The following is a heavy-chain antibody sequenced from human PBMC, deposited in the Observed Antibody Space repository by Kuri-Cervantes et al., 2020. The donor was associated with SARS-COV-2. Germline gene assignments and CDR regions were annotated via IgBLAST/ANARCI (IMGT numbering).Heavy chain of an antibody. Sequence: GESLKISCAASGFTFSSYAMSWVRQAPGKGLEWVGFIRSKAYGGTTEYAASVKGRFTISRDDSKSIAYLQMNSLKTEDTAVYYCTRFDFWSGYYLDYWGQGTLVTVSS. CDR3: TRFDFWSGYYLDY. D-gene: IGHD3-3*01. J-gene: IGHJ4*02. V-gene: IGHV3-49*04. CDR1: GFTFSSYA. CDR2: IRSKAYGGTT.